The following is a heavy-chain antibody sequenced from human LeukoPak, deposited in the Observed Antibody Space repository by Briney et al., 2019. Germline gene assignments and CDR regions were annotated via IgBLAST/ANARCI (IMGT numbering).Heavy chain of an antibody. CDR1: GGSNSSGGYY. V-gene: IGHV4-31*03. CDR2: IYYSGST. J-gene: IGHJ4*02. Sequence: SETLSPACTVSGGSNSSGGYYWSWIRQHPGKGLEWIGYIYYSGSTDYNPSLKSRVTISIDTSKNQFSLKLTSVTAADTAVYYCARHRVGDSSGYNNPFYYWGQGTLVSVSS. D-gene: IGHD6-25*01. CDR3: ARHRVGDSSGYNNPFYY.